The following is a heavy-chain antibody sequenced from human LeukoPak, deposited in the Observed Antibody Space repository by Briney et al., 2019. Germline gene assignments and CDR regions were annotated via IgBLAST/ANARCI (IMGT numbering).Heavy chain of an antibody. Sequence: PGGSLRLSCAASGFTFSSYGMHWVRQAPGKGLEWVAFIRYDGSNKYYADSVKGRFTISRDNSKNTLYLQMNSLRAEDTAVYYCAKDRRPLYSSSSGPLGLWGRGTLVTVSS. CDR3: AKDRRPLYSSSSGPLGL. J-gene: IGHJ2*01. CDR1: GFTFSSYG. D-gene: IGHD6-6*01. CDR2: IRYDGSNK. V-gene: IGHV3-30*02.